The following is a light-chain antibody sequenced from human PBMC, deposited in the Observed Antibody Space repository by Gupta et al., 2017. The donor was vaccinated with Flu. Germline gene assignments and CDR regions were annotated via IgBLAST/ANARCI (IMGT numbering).Light chain of an antibody. CDR3: QQYDNLRLT. J-gene: IGKJ4*01. CDR2: DAS. CDR1: LDISNY. V-gene: IGKV1-33*01. Sequence: DIQMTQSPPSLSASVGDRVIITCRASLDISNYLNWYQQKPGKAPKLLIYDASNLETGVPSRFSGSRSGTEFTFTISNLQPEDIATYYCQQYDNLRLTFGGGTKVQI.